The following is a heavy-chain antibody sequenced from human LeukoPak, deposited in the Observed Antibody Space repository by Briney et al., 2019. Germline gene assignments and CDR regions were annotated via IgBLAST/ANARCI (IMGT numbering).Heavy chain of an antibody. D-gene: IGHD3-10*01. V-gene: IGHV4-61*02. CDR2: IYTSGYT. J-gene: IGHJ3*02. CDR3: ARSDGYGLVGI. Sequence: SETLSLTCTVSGGSIRGGSYYWSWIRQPAGKGLEWIGRIYTSGYTNYNPSLKSRVTISMDTPKNHFSLTLSSVTAADTAVYYCARSDGYGLVGIWGQGTMVTVSS. CDR1: GGSIRGGSYY.